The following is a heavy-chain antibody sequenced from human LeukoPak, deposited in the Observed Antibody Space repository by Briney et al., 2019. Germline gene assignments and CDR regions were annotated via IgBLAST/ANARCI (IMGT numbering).Heavy chain of an antibody. J-gene: IGHJ4*02. CDR1: GYTFTSYG. V-gene: IGHV1-18*01. D-gene: IGHD6-19*01. Sequence: ASVKVSCKASGYTFTSYGISWVRQAPGQGLEWMGWISAYNGNTNYAQKLQGRVTTTTDTSTSTAYMELRSLRSDDTAVYYCARVPRPVAGRNHYFDYWGQGTLVTVSS. CDR2: ISAYNGNT. CDR3: ARVPRPVAGRNHYFDY.